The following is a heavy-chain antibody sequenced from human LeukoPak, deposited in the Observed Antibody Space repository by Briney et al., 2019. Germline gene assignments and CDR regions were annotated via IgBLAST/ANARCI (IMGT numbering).Heavy chain of an antibody. D-gene: IGHD2-2*01. CDR2: ISGSGDNT. J-gene: IGHJ4*02. V-gene: IGHV3-23*01. CDR3: ARDSRYCSSTSCFDY. Sequence: PGGSLRLSCAASGFTFSSYAMSWVRQAPGKGLEWVSSISGSGDNTYYADSVKGRFTISRDNSKNTLYLQMNSLRAEDTAVYYCARDSRYCSSTSCFDYWGQGTLVTVSS. CDR1: GFTFSSYA.